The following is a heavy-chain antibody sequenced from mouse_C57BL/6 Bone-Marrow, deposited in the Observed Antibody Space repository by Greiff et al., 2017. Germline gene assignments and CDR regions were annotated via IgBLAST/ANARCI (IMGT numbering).Heavy chain of an antibody. CDR2: IHPSDSDT. V-gene: IGHV1-74*01. J-gene: IGHJ3*01. CDR3: AIGIYYDYERGAY. CDR1: GYTFTSYW. Sequence: QVQLQQPGAELVKPGASVKVSCKASGYTFTSYWMHWVKQRPGQGLEWIGRIHPSDSDTNYNQKFKGKATLTVDKSSSTAYMQLSSLTSEDSAVDYCAIGIYYDYERGAYWGQGTLVTVSA. D-gene: IGHD2-4*01.